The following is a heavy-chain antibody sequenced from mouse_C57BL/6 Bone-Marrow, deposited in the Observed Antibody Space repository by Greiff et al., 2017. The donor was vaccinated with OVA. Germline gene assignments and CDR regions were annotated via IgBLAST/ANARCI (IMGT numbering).Heavy chain of an antibody. Sequence: EVQLQESGPGLVKPSQSLSLTCSVTGYSITSGYYWNWIRQFPGNKLEWMGYISYDGSNNYNPSLKNRITITRDTSKNQFFLKLNSVTTEDTATYYWARNAYYSNYDYYAMDYWGQGTSVTVSS. CDR1: GYSITSGYY. CDR3: ARNAYYSNYDYYAMDY. V-gene: IGHV3-6*01. CDR2: ISYDGSN. J-gene: IGHJ4*01. D-gene: IGHD2-5*01.